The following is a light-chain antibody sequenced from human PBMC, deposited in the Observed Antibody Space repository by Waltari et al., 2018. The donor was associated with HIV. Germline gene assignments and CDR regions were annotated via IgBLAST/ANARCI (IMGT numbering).Light chain of an antibody. J-gene: IGKJ4*01. CDR3: QQYVNSLT. CDR2: GAA. Sequence: DIVLTQSPDTLFLSPGERATVSCRPSQTLTGNFLSWYQQKPGQAPTHLISGAASRATDIPDRFSGSGSWTDFTLTISRLEPEDFALYYCQQYVNSLTFGGGTKVEIK. CDR1: QTLTGNF. V-gene: IGKV3-20*01.